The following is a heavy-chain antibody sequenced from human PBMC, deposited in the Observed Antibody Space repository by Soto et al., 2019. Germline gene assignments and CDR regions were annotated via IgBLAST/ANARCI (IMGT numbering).Heavy chain of an antibody. Sequence: GGSLRLSCAASGFTFSSYAMHWVRQAPGKGLEWVAVISYDGSNKYYADSVKGRFTISRDNSKNTLYLQMNSLRAEDTAVYYCARDRIVVVNGGYSFDYWGQGTLVTVSS. CDR1: GFTFSSYA. CDR3: ARDRIVVVNGGYSFDY. V-gene: IGHV3-30*04. J-gene: IGHJ4*02. D-gene: IGHD3-22*01. CDR2: ISYDGSNK.